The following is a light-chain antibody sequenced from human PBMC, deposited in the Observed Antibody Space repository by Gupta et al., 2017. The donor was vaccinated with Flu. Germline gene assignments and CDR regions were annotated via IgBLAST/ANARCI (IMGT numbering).Light chain of an antibody. CDR3: QQNDSNSGT. CDR2: KTS. V-gene: IGKV1-5*03. J-gene: IGKJ3*01. Sequence: DIQMTQSPSTLSASVGDKVTITCRASRSIDTWLNWYQQRPGEAPNLLIFKTSTLETGVPSRFSGSGSGTQFTLTISSLQSDDSATYYCQQNDSNSGTFGPGTNVEIK. CDR1: RSIDTW.